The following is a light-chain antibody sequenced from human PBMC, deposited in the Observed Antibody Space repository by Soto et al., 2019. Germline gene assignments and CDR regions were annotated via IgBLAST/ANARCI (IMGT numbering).Light chain of an antibody. Sequence: DIVMTQSPLSLPVTPGEPASISCRSSQSLLHSNGYNYLDWYLQKPGQSPQLLIYLGSNRASGVPVRFSGRGSGTDFTLKISRVEAEDVGVYYCMQALQTPYTFGQGTKLEIK. J-gene: IGKJ2*01. CDR1: QSLLHSNGYNY. V-gene: IGKV2-28*01. CDR3: MQALQTPYT. CDR2: LGS.